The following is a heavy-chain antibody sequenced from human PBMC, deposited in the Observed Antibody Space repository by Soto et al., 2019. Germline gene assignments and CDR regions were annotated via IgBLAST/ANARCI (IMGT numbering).Heavy chain of an antibody. Sequence: ASVQVSCKASGYTFTSYYMHWVRQAPGQGLEWMGIINPSGGSTSYAQKFQGRVTMTRDTSTSTVYMELSSLRSEDTAVYYCARDQGYCSSTSCYFFDYWGQGTLVTVSS. CDR2: INPSGGST. V-gene: IGHV1-46*03. D-gene: IGHD2-2*01. CDR3: ARDQGYCSSTSCYFFDY. J-gene: IGHJ4*02. CDR1: GYTFTSYY.